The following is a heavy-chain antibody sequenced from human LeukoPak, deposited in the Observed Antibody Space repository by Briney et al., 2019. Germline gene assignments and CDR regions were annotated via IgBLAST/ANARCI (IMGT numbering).Heavy chain of an antibody. Sequence: SETLSLTCSVSGGSVNTGGYYWTWIRQHPGKGLEWIGFIYYTGSAHYNPSLKSRVIISVDTSKNQFSLKLNSVTAADTAVYYCARGTLRLFDYWGQGTLVTVSS. J-gene: IGHJ4*02. CDR3: ARGTLRLFDY. D-gene: IGHD5/OR15-5a*01. CDR1: GGSVNTGGYY. CDR2: IYYTGSA. V-gene: IGHV4-31*03.